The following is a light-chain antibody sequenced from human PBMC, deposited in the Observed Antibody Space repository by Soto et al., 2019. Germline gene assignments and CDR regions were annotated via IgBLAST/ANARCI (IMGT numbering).Light chain of an antibody. J-gene: IGKJ4*01. Sequence: DIQLTQSPSFLSASVGDRVTITCRASQGINTYLAWYQQKPGEAPKLLIYAASTLQSGVPSTFSGSGSGTEFTLTISSLQPEDFATYYCQQFNSYPLTFGGGTKVDIK. CDR1: QGINTY. V-gene: IGKV1-9*01. CDR3: QQFNSYPLT. CDR2: AAS.